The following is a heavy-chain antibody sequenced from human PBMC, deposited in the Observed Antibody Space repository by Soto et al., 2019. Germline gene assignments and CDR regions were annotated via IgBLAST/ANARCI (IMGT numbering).Heavy chain of an antibody. CDR3: ARVPTMVRGVISGDDYFDF. CDR2: INHSGST. CDR1: GGSFSGYY. J-gene: IGHJ4*02. Sequence: SETLSLTCAVYGGSFSGYYWSWTRQPPGKGMEWIGEINHSGSTNYNPSLKSRVIISVDTSKNQFSLKLSSVTAADTAVYYCARVPTMVRGVISGDDYFDFWGQGTLVTVSS. D-gene: IGHD3-10*01. V-gene: IGHV4-34*01.